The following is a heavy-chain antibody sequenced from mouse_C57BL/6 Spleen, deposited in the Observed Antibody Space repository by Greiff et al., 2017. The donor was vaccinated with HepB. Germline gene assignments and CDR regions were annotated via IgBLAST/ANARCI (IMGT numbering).Heavy chain of an antibody. D-gene: IGHD2-4*01. J-gene: IGHJ2*01. CDR1: GFSFSSYA. CDR3: TRDQGYDYDAFDY. Sequence: DVKLVESGAGLVKPGGSLKLSCAASGFSFSSYAMSWVRQTPGKRLEWVADISSGGGYIYYADTVKGRFTITSDNARNALYLKMSRQESEETAMYYCTRDQGYDYDAFDYWGQGTTLTVSS. V-gene: IGHV5-9-1*02. CDR2: ISSGGGYI.